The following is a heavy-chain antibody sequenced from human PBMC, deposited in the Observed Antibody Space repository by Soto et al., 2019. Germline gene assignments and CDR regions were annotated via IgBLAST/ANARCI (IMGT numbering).Heavy chain of an antibody. CDR1: GFIFSDYS. CDR2: ITKTSGTK. V-gene: IGHV3-48*02. J-gene: IGHJ6*02. CDR3: AREAGMDV. Sequence: PXGSLRLSCAASGFIFSDYSMNWVRQAPGKGLEWVSYITKTSGTKDYADSVKGRFTISRDNAKNSLYLQMNSLRDEDTAVYYCAREAGMDVCGQRTTVTVSS.